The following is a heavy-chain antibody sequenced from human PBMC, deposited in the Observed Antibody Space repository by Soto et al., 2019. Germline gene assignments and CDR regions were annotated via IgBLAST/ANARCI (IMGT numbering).Heavy chain of an antibody. CDR3: SRDNDSSCYMAWFDY. D-gene: IGHD3-22*01. V-gene: IGHV1-2*04. J-gene: IGHJ4*02. Sequence: ASVKVSCKASGYTFTGYYMHWVRQAPGQGLEWMGWINPNSGGTNYAQKIQGWVTMTRDTSISTAYIELSRLRSDDTAVYYCSRDNDSSCYMAWFDYWGQGTLVTVSS. CDR2: INPNSGGT. CDR1: GYTFTGYY.